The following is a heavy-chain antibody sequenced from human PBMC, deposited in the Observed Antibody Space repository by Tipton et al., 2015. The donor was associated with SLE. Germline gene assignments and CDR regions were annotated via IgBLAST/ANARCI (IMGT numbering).Heavy chain of an antibody. CDR2: IYYSGST. CDR3: ASQSRY. V-gene: IGHV4-59*11. CDR1: GGSISSHY. Sequence: TLSLTCTVSGGSISSHYWSWIRQPPGKGLEWIGYIYYSGSTNYNPSLKSRVTISVDTSKNQFSLKLSSVTAADTAVYYCASQSRYWGQGTLVTVSS. J-gene: IGHJ4*02. D-gene: IGHD6-25*01.